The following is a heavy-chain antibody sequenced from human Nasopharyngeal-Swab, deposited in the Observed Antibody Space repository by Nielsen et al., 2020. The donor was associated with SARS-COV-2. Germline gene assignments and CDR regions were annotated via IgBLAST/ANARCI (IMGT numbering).Heavy chain of an antibody. Sequence: GGSLRLSCAASGFSFSSYRMHWVRQAQGKGLVWVSRNNSDGSTTSYADSMKGRFTIPRDNAKNTLYLQMNSLRAGDTAVYYCARACRSDTSCFGALDIWGQGTMVSVST. CDR2: NNSDGSTT. CDR1: GFSFSSYR. J-gene: IGHJ3*02. D-gene: IGHD2-2*01. V-gene: IGHV3-74*01. CDR3: ARACRSDTSCFGALDI.